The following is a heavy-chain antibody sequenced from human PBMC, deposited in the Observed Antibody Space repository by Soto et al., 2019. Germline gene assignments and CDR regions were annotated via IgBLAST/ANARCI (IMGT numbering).Heavy chain of an antibody. CDR1: GYTFTDYG. D-gene: IGHD2-2*01. CDR2: ISAYNGDT. CDR3: ARVGDIVVVGPWFDP. Sequence: ASVKVSCKASGYTFTDYGISWVRQAPGQGLEWIGWISAYNGDTNNAQKLQDRVTMTTDSSTSTAYMELRSLRSDDTAVYYCARVGDIVVVGPWFDPWGQGTLVTVSS. J-gene: IGHJ5*02. V-gene: IGHV1-18*04.